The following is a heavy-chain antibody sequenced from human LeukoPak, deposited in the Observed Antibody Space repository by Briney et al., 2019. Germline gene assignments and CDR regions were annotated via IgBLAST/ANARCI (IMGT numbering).Heavy chain of an antibody. CDR2: IDWDDDK. J-gene: IGHJ4*02. CDR3: ARLYYYDSSGYYYESGPFDY. CDR1: GFSLRTSGMC. V-gene: IGHV2-70*11. D-gene: IGHD3-22*01. Sequence: ESVPRLVNPQKPLPLPSTFSGFSLRTSGMCVSWIRHPPGKALEWLARIDWDDDKYYSTSLKTRLTISKDTSKNQVVLTMTNMDPVDTATYYCARLYYYDSSGYYYESGPFDYWGQGTLVTVSS.